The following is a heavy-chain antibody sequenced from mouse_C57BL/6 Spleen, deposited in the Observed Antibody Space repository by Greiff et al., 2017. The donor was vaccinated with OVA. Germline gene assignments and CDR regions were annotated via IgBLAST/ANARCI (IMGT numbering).Heavy chain of an antibody. V-gene: IGHV1-82*01. D-gene: IGHD2-4*01. Sequence: LVEPGASVKISCKASGYAFSSSWMNWVKQRPGKGLEWIGRIYPGDGDTNYNGKFKGKATLTADKSSSTAYMQLSSLTSEDSAVYFCARRDYDYGRGFDYWGQGTTLTVSS. CDR3: ARRDYDYGRGFDY. CDR2: IYPGDGDT. J-gene: IGHJ2*01. CDR1: GYAFSSSW.